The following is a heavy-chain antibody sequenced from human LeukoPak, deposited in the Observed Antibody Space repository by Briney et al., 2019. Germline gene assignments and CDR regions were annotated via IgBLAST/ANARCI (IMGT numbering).Heavy chain of an antibody. CDR2: IFYAGDT. D-gene: IGHD2-2*01. Sequence: SETLSLTCAVSGFAISSGYFWGWIRPPPGKGLEWIASIFYAGDTYYDPSLKSRVIMLVDTSKNQFSLRLSSVPAAETAVYYCARRISTRRGETCDSTSCYFDYWGPGILVTVSS. CDR3: ARRISTRRGETCDSTSCYFDY. J-gene: IGHJ4*02. CDR1: GFAISSGYF. V-gene: IGHV4-38-2*01.